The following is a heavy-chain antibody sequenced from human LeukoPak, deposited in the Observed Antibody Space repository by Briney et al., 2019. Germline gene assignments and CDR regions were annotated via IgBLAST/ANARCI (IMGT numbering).Heavy chain of an antibody. D-gene: IGHD5-24*01. CDR3: ARVRNGYTLAYSSYNIDV. CDR2: TNPNNGRT. CDR1: GYTFIGDY. J-gene: IGHJ6*02. Sequence: ASVKVSLNGSGYTFIGDYMHRVRKTTAHATKSMRPTNPNNGRTTYAQKFQGRVTITGDTYISTAYMAMSRLRSDDTAVYYCARVRNGYTLAYSSYNIDVWGQGTTVTVSS. V-gene: IGHV1-2*06.